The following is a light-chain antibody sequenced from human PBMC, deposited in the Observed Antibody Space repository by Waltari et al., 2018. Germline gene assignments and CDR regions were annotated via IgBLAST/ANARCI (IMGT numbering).Light chain of an antibody. V-gene: IGLV1-44*01. J-gene: IGLJ2*01. CDR2: SND. CDR3: ATWDFSLGAPL. CDR1: SSHIGSHV. Sequence: SVLTQPPSVSATPGQRVIISCSGGSSHIGSHVVNWYQQLPGAAPNLLIYSNDERPSGVPDRFSGSKSGTSASLAISGLQSDDEGDYYCATWDFSLGAPLFGGGTKVTVL.